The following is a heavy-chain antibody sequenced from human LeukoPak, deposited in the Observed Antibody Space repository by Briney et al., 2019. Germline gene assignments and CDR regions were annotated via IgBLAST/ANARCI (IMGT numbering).Heavy chain of an antibody. CDR1: GFTFSNAW. D-gene: IGHD4-11*01. Sequence: GGSLRLSCAASGFTFSNAWMSWVRQAPGKGLEWVGFIRSKAYGGTTEYAASVKGRFTISRDDSKSIAYLQMNSLKTEDTAVYYCTRDRTVTFAYYYYMDVWGKGTTVTVSS. J-gene: IGHJ6*03. CDR2: IRSKAYGGTT. V-gene: IGHV3-49*04. CDR3: TRDRTVTFAYYYYMDV.